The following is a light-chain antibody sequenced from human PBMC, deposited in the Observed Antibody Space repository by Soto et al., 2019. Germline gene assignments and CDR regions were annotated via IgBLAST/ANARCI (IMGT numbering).Light chain of an antibody. J-gene: IGLJ1*01. V-gene: IGLV2-18*01. CDR1: SXDVGNYNR. Sequence: QSALTQPASVSGSPGQSITISCTGTSXDVGNYNRVSWYQQAPGTAPKLMIHEVSNRPSGVPDRFSGSKSGNTASLTISGLQAEDEADYYCSLYTNSNTYVFGTGTKVTVL. CDR3: SLYTNSNTYV. CDR2: EVS.